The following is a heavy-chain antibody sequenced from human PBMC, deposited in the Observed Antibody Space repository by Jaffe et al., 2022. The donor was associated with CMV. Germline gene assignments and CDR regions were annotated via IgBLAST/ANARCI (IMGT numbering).Heavy chain of an antibody. V-gene: IGHV3-33*01. D-gene: IGHD3-10*01. CDR3: ARPRGRGYYPYYYGMDV. CDR1: GFTFSSYG. J-gene: IGHJ6*02. CDR2: IWYDGSNK. Sequence: QVQLVESGGGVVQPGRSLRLSCAASGFTFSSYGMHWVRQAPGKGLEWVAVIWYDGSNKYYADSVKGRFTISRDNSKNTLYLQMNSLRAEDTAVYYCARPRGRGYYPYYYGMDVWGQGTTVTVSS.